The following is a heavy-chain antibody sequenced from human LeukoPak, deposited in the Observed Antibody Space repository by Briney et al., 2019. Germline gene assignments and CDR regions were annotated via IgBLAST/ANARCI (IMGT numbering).Heavy chain of an antibody. CDR2: ISWNSGSI. D-gene: IGHD1-26*01. CDR3: ARGDTQSKYRQFDS. Sequence: GGSLRLSCAASGFTFDDYAMHWVRQAPGKGLEWVSGISWNSGSIGYVDSVKGRFTISRGNAKNSLYLQMNSLRAEDTGVYYCARGDTQSKYRQFDSWGQGSLVIVSS. J-gene: IGHJ4*02. V-gene: IGHV3-9*01. CDR1: GFTFDDYA.